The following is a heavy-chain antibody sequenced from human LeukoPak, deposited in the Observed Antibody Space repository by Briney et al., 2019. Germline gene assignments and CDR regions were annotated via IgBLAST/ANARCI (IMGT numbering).Heavy chain of an antibody. V-gene: IGHV4-31*03. J-gene: IGHJ4*02. CDR1: GGSISSGGYY. Sequence: SQTLSLTCTVSGGSISSGGYYWSWIRQHPGKGLEWIGYIYYSGSTYYNPSLKSRVTTSVDTSKNQFSLKLSSVTAADTAVYYCARDRRTGVFDYWGQGTLVTVSS. D-gene: IGHD1/OR15-1a*01. CDR2: IYYSGST. CDR3: ARDRRTGVFDY.